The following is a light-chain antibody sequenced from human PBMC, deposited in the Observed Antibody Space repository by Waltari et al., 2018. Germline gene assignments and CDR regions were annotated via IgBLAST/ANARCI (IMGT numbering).Light chain of an antibody. CDR3: QQYHSSPS. CDR2: WAS. V-gene: IGKV4-1*01. J-gene: IGKJ5*01. Sequence: DIVMTQSPDSLAVSLGERATINCKSSQSVLYTSNNKNYLAWYQQKPGQPPKLLIYWASTRVSGVPDRFSGSGSGTDFTLTISSLQAEDVAVYHCQQYHSSPSFGQGPRLAI. CDR1: QSVLYTSNNKNY.